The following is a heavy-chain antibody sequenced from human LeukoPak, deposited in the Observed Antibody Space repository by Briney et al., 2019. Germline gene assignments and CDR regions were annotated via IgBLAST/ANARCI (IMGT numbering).Heavy chain of an antibody. V-gene: IGHV3-7*01. CDR2: IKQDGIEK. CDR3: ARGSSGYYCDHFQT. CDR1: GCTFSNYW. J-gene: IGHJ1*01. Sequence: GGSLRLSCAASGCTFSNYWMTWIRQAPGKGLEWVANIKQDGIEKYYVDSVEGRFTVSRGNTKNSLFLQMHNLRAEDTAVYYCARGSSGYYCDHFQTWGQGSLVTVSS. D-gene: IGHD3-22*01.